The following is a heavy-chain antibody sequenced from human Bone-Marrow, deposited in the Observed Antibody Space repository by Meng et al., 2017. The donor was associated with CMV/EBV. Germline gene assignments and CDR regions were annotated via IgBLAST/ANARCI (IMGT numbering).Heavy chain of an antibody. CDR1: GFTFSSYS. Sequence: ESLKISCAASGFTFSSYSMNWVRLPPGKGLEWIGSVYYSGTTYYNPSLRSRVTISSDTSKNQFSLKLTSVTAADTAVYYCVRDPELLVPAAATYYYYYGMDVWGQGTTVTVSS. CDR3: VRDPELLVPAAATYYYYYGMDV. V-gene: IGHV4-39*07. CDR2: VYYSGTT. D-gene: IGHD2-2*01. J-gene: IGHJ6*02.